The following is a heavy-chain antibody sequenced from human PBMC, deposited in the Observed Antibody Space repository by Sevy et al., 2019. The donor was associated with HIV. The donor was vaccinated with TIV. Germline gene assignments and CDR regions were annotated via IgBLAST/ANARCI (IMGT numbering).Heavy chain of an antibody. CDR1: GFTFSSYS. Sequence: GGSLRLSCAASGFTFSSYSMNWVRQAPGKGLEWVSYISSSSSTIYYADSVKGRFTISRDNAKNSLYLQTNSLRDEDTAVYYCARVGGAYYMDVWGKGTTVTVSS. CDR3: ARVGGAYYMDV. V-gene: IGHV3-48*02. CDR2: ISSSSSTI. J-gene: IGHJ6*03. D-gene: IGHD3-3*01.